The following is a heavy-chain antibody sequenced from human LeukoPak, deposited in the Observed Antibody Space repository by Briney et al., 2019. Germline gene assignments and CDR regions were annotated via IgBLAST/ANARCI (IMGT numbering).Heavy chain of an antibody. Sequence: GGSLRLSCAASGFTFSRTWMSWLRQAPGKGLEWVAYINHEGTEKDYMDSVMGRFTISRDNAQNSLFLQMNSLRAEDTAIYYCATGGHYYGDWGQGTLVTVSS. CDR1: GFTFSRTW. V-gene: IGHV3-7*05. CDR3: ATGGHYYGD. CDR2: INHEGTEK. D-gene: IGHD3-10*01. J-gene: IGHJ4*02.